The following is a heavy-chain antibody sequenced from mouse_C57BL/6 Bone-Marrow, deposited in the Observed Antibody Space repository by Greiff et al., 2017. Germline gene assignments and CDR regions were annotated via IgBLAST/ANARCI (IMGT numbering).Heavy chain of an antibody. Sequence: EVQGVESGGGLVKPGGSLKLSCAASGFTFSSYAMSWVRQTPEKRLEWVATISDGGSYTYYPDNVKGRFTISRDNAKNNLYLQMSHLKSEDTAMYYCAREARGWSYAMDYWGQGTSVTVSS. CDR2: ISDGGSYT. J-gene: IGHJ4*01. V-gene: IGHV5-4*01. CDR3: AREARGWSYAMDY. CDR1: GFTFSSYA. D-gene: IGHD2-3*01.